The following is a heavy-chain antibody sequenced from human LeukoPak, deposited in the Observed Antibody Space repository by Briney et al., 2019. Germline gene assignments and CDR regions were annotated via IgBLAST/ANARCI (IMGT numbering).Heavy chain of an antibody. J-gene: IGHJ6*02. V-gene: IGHV3-64D*06. Sequence: GGSLRLSCSASGFTFSWHAMHWVRQAPGKGLEYVSAISSNGGSTYYADSVKGRFTISRDNSKNTLYLQMSSLRAEDTAVYYCARDPSGHGLDVWGQGTTVTVSS. CDR1: GFTFSWHA. D-gene: IGHD5-12*01. CDR2: ISSNGGST. CDR3: ARDPSGHGLDV.